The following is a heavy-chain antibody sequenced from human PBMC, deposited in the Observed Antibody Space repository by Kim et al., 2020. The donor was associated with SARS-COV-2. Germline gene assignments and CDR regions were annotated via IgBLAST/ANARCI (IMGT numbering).Heavy chain of an antibody. J-gene: IGHJ6*02. Sequence: GGSLRLSCAASGFTFSSYSMNWVRQAPGKGLEWVSYISSSSSTIYYADSVKGRFTISRDNAKNSLYLQMNSLRDEDTAVYYCARDTRGSPYYDFWSGYYNSEENYYGMDVWGQGTTVTVSS. CDR2: ISSSSSTI. D-gene: IGHD3-3*01. CDR1: GFTFSSYS. CDR3: ARDTRGSPYYDFWSGYYNSEENYYGMDV. V-gene: IGHV3-48*02.